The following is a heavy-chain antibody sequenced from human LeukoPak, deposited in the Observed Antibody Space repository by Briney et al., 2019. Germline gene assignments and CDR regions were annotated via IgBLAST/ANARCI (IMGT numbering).Heavy chain of an antibody. Sequence: GGSLRLSCAASGFTFSSYAMSWVRQAPGKGLEWVSAISGSDGSTYYADSVKGRFTISRDNSKNTLYLQMNSLRAEDTAVYHCAKGEVRAAAGTGFDYWGQGTLVTVSS. CDR2: ISGSDGST. J-gene: IGHJ4*02. D-gene: IGHD6-13*01. CDR1: GFTFSSYA. V-gene: IGHV3-23*01. CDR3: AKGEVRAAAGTGFDY.